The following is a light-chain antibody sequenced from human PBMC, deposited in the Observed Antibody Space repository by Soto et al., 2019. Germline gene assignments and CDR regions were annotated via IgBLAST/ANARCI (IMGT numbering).Light chain of an antibody. CDR1: SSDVGGYAY. J-gene: IGLJ2*01. CDR2: EVI. Sequence: QSALTQPASVSGSPGQSITISCTGTSSDVGGYAYVSWYQQYPGKAPKLVISEVINRPSGISHRFSGSKSGSTASLTISGLQAEDEADYYCTSYTTSNTLLFGGGTKLTVL. V-gene: IGLV2-14*01. CDR3: TSYTTSNTLL.